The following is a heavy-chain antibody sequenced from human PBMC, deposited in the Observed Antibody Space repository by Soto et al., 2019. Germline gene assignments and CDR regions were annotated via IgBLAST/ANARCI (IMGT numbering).Heavy chain of an antibody. CDR1: GYTFTSYG. CDR2: ISAYNGNT. V-gene: IGHV1-18*04. Sequence: ASVKVSCKASGYTFTSYGISWVRQAPGQGLEGMGWISAYNGNTNYAQKLQGRGTKTTDTSTSTAYIELRSLSSDDTSVYYCARGVQYYDFWCCYRRKLLCRLYYYGMDFWGQGTTVTVSS. J-gene: IGHJ6*02. D-gene: IGHD3-3*01. CDR3: ARGVQYYDFWCCYRRKLLCRLYYYGMDF.